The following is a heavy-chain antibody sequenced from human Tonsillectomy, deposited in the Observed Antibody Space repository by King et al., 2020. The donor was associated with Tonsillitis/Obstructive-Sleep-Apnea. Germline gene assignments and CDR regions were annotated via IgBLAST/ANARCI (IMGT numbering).Heavy chain of an antibody. V-gene: IGHV4-39*01. CDR1: GGSISSSSYY. D-gene: IGHD2-2*01. Sequence: LQLQESGPGLVKPSETLSLTCTVSGGSISSSSYYWGWIRQPPGKGLEWIGSIYYSGSTYHNPSLKSRVTISADTSKNQFSLKLNSVTAADTDVYYCARHRGYCSSTRCKYNWFDPWGQGTLVTVSS. CDR2: IYYSGST. J-gene: IGHJ5*02. CDR3: ARHRGYCSSTRCKYNWFDP.